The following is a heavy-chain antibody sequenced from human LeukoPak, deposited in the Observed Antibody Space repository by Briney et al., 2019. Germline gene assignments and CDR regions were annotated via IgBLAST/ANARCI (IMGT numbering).Heavy chain of an antibody. J-gene: IGHJ4*02. CDR1: GGSINNYY. Sequence: SETLSLTCTVSGGSINNYYWSWIRQPPRKGLEWIAYIYETGHTGYNPSLKTRVTISLDTSKNQFSLKLNSVTAADTAVYYCARHFLRGGFDSWGQGTLVAVSS. D-gene: IGHD5-12*01. V-gene: IGHV4-59*08. CDR2: IYETGHT. CDR3: ARHFLRGGFDS.